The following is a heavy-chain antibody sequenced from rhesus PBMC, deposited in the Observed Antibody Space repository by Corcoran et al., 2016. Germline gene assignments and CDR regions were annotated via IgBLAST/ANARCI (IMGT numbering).Heavy chain of an antibody. CDR2: LRNKANGGPA. D-gene: IGHD2-15*01. V-gene: IGHV3-116*02. CDR3: ARDVDCSSTYCSPYYFDY. J-gene: IGHJ4*01. Sequence: EVRLVESGGGLVQPGGSLRLSCAASGFTFSDYYMSWVRQAPGKGPEWVGLLRNKANGGPAEYAEFVKVRFTISRDDSKSSASLQMNSLKTEDTAVYYCARDVDCSSTYCSPYYFDYWGQGVLVTVSS. CDR1: GFTFSDYY.